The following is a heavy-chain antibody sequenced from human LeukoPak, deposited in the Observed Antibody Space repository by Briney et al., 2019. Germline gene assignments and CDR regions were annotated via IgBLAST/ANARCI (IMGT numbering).Heavy chain of an antibody. J-gene: IGHJ4*02. CDR1: GFNISDFW. V-gene: IGHV3-7*01. Sequence: GGSLRLSCAASGFNISDFWMTWVRQAPGKGLEWVANIKEDGTEKHLLDSVKGRFTISRDTTKNLLYLQMNSLRGDDTATYYCVRESRPGGAMGLYHNFDYWGQGTLVAVSS. CDR2: IKEDGTEK. CDR3: VRESRPGGAMGLYHNFDY. D-gene: IGHD3-16*01.